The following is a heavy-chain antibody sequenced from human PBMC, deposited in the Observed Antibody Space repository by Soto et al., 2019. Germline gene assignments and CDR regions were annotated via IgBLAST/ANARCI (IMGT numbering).Heavy chain of an antibody. D-gene: IGHD4-17*01. V-gene: IGHV1-58*01. Sequence: QMQLVQSGPEVKKPGTSVKVSCKTSGFTFSSSAVHWVRQARGHRLQWIGWIDVGSANANYAQMLQERMTISRDISASAAYMELSSLRPEDTAVYYCAAGVGGYIYGFARHWGPGTLGTVSS. CDR2: IDVGSANA. CDR1: GFTFSSSA. CDR3: AAGVGGYIYGFARH. J-gene: IGHJ4*02.